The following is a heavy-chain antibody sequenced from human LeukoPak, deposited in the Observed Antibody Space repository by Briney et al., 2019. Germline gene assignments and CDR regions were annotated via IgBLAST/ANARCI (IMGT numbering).Heavy chain of an antibody. CDR2: ISAYNGNT. CDR3: ARGSRDGYKAGPFDY. V-gene: IGHV1-18*01. D-gene: IGHD5-24*01. J-gene: IGHJ4*02. Sequence: ASVKVSCKASGYTFTSYGISWVRQAPGQGLEWMGWISAYNGNTNYAQKLQGRVTMTTDTSTSTAYMELRSLRSDDTAVYYCARGSRDGYKAGPFDYWGQGTLVTVSS. CDR1: GYTFTSYG.